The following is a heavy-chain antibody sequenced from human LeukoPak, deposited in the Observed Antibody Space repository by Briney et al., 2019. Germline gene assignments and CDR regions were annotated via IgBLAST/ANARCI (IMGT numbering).Heavy chain of an antibody. D-gene: IGHD4-17*01. CDR3: AKKGQADDYGKPD. Sequence: GGSPRLSCGGAGFTFSRYALSWVRQVPGKGLEWVSTIYESGDRPAYADSVKGRFTISRDNSKNTLYLQMNNLRADDTAVYYCAKKGQADDYGKPDWGQGTLVTVSS. CDR1: GFTFSRYA. J-gene: IGHJ4*02. V-gene: IGHV3-23*05. CDR2: IYESGDRP.